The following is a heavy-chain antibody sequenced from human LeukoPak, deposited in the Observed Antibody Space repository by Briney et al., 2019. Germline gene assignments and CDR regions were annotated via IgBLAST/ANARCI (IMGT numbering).Heavy chain of an antibody. Sequence: PSGTLSLTCAVSGASISSNNWWWSWVRQPPGKGLGWIGEIYHSGSTNYNPSLKSRVTMSVDKSKNQFSLKLNSVTAADTAVYYCASAEPRGIIWYPYWGQGTLVTVSS. CDR1: GASISSNNW. CDR3: ASAEPRGIIWYPY. CDR2: IYHSGST. V-gene: IGHV4-4*02. D-gene: IGHD6-13*01. J-gene: IGHJ4*02.